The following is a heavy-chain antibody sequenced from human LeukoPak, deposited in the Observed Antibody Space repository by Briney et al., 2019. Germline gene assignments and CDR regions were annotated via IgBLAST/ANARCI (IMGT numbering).Heavy chain of an antibody. V-gene: IGHV3-48*03. CDR1: GFTFSSYG. CDR2: ISSSGSTI. Sequence: PGGSLRLSCAASGFTFSSYGMNWVRQAPGKGLEWVSYISSSGSTIYYADSVKGRFTISRDNAKNSLYLQMNSLRAEDTAVYYCARDSYYFDYWGQGTLVTVSS. J-gene: IGHJ4*02. CDR3: ARDSYYFDY.